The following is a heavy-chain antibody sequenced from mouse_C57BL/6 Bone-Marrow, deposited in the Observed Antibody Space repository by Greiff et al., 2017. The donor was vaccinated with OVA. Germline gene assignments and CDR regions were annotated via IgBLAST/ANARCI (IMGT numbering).Heavy chain of an antibody. Sequence: EVQGVESGGGLVQPGASLRLSCAASGFTFTDYYMSWVRQPPGKAPEWLALIRNKANGYTTEYTASVKGRFTISRDNSQNILYLQMNTLRAEDSATYYCVKEGGIYYGNYPDYWGQGTTLTVSS. CDR2: IRNKANGYTT. CDR1: GFTFTDYY. V-gene: IGHV7-4*01. D-gene: IGHD2-1*01. J-gene: IGHJ2*01. CDR3: VKEGGIYYGNYPDY.